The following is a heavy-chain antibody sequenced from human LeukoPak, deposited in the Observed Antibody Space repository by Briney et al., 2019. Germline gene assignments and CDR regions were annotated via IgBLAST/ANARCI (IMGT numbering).Heavy chain of an antibody. Sequence: SVKVSCKASGGTFSSYAISWVRQAPGQGLEWMGGIIPIFGTANYAQKFQGRVTITADESTSTAYMELSSLRSEDPAVYYCATRGTTIFDGWFDPWGQGTLVTVSS. D-gene: IGHD3-3*01. J-gene: IGHJ5*02. CDR1: GGTFSSYA. CDR3: ATRGTTIFDGWFDP. CDR2: IIPIFGTA. V-gene: IGHV1-69*13.